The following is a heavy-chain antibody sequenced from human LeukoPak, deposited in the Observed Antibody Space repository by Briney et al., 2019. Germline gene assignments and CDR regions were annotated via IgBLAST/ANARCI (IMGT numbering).Heavy chain of an antibody. D-gene: IGHD5-12*01. CDR1: GGSISSSSYY. Sequence: PSETLSLTCTVFGGSISSSSYYWAWIRQPPGKGLEWIGSVYYSGTTFYNPSLQSRLTISVDTSNNQFSLKLSSVTAADTSLYYCARRLIAATIDYWGQGTLVTVSS. CDR2: VYYSGTT. V-gene: IGHV4-39*01. J-gene: IGHJ4*02. CDR3: ARRLIAATIDY.